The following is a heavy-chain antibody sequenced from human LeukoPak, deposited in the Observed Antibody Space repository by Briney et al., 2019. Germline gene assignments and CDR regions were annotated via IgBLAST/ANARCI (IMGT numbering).Heavy chain of an antibody. D-gene: IGHD3-10*01. CDR2: IYYSGST. J-gene: IGHJ4*02. Sequence: SETLSLTCTVSGGSIGSYYWSWIRQPPGKGLEWIGYIYYSGSTNYNPSLKSRVTISVDTSKNQFSLKLSSVTAADTAVYYCARHSYRGSGSYDYWGQGTLVTVSS. CDR3: ARHSYRGSGSYDY. CDR1: GGSIGSYY. V-gene: IGHV4-59*08.